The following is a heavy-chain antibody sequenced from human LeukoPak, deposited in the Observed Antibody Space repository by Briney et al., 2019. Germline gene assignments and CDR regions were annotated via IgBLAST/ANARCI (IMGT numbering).Heavy chain of an antibody. J-gene: IGHJ4*02. Sequence: SVKVSCKASGGTFSSYAMSWVRQAPGQGLEWMGGIIPICGTANYAQKFQGRVTITADKSTSTAYMELSSLRSEDTAVYYCARRGGDWDFDYWGQGTLVTVSS. D-gene: IGHD2-21*02. V-gene: IGHV1-69*06. CDR1: GGTFSSYA. CDR3: ARRGGDWDFDY. CDR2: IIPICGTA.